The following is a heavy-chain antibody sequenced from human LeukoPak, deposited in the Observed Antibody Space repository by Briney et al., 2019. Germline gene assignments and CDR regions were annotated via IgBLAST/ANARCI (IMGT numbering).Heavy chain of an antibody. CDR1: GFTFSSYA. Sequence: GGSLRLSCAASGFTFSSYAMSWVRQAPGKGLEWVSAISGSGGSTYYADSVKGRFTISRDNSKNTLYLQMNSLRAEDTAVYYCAKDFWHSVAVAGTQFDYWGQGTLVTVSS. CDR2: ISGSGGST. D-gene: IGHD6-19*01. J-gene: IGHJ4*02. V-gene: IGHV3-23*01. CDR3: AKDFWHSVAVAGTQFDY.